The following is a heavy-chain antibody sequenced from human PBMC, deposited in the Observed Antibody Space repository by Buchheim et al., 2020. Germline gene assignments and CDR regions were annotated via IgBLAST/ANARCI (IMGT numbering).Heavy chain of an antibody. D-gene: IGHD5-18*01. J-gene: IGHJ4*02. CDR1: GFTFSSYG. CDR2: ISYDGSNK. CDR3: AKEAHTAHFDY. Sequence: QVQLVESGGGVVQPGRSLRLSCAASGFTFSSYGMHWVRQAPGKGLEWVAVISYDGSNKYYADSVKGRFTISRDNSQNTLYLQMNSLRAEDTAVYYCAKEAHTAHFDYWGQGTL. V-gene: IGHV3-30*18.